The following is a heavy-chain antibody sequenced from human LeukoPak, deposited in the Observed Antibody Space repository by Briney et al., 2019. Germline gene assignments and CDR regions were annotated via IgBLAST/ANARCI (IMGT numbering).Heavy chain of an antibody. D-gene: IGHD3-16*02. CDR3: ARDRGLHLGELSLYDY. Sequence: ASVKVSCKASGYTFTSYGISWVRQAPGQGLEWMGWISAYNGNTNYAQKLQGRVTMTTDTSTSTAYMELRSLRSVDTAVYYCARDRGLHLGELSLYDYWGQGTLVTVSS. CDR1: GYTFTSYG. CDR2: ISAYNGNT. V-gene: IGHV1-18*01. J-gene: IGHJ4*02.